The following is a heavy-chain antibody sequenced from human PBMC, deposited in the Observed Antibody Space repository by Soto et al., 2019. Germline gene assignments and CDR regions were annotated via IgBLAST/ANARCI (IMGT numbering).Heavy chain of an antibody. CDR1: GLSLTTTGVG. CDR2: IYWNDDK. J-gene: IGHJ3*02. D-gene: IGHD6-6*01. Sequence: QITLKESGPTLVKPTQTLTLTCTFSGLSLTTTGVGVGWIRQPPGKALEWLAVIYWNDDKRYSPSLNNRLTITKDTPKNQVVLTMTNMDPVDTATYYCAQSILARPVLGAYDMWGRGTMVIVSS. CDR3: AQSILARPVLGAYDM. V-gene: IGHV2-5*01.